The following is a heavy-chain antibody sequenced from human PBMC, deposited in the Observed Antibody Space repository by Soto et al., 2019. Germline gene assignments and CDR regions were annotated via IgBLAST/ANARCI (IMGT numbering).Heavy chain of an antibody. Sequence: QVQLVESGGGVVQPGRSLRLSCAASGFTFSSYGMHWVRQSPGKGLEWVAVISYDGSNKFNADYVKGRFTISRDNSKNTLYMQMNSLRVEDTAVYYCAPWFGEFDYWGQGTLVTVSS. J-gene: IGHJ4*02. CDR3: APWFGEFDY. CDR2: ISYDGSNK. CDR1: GFTFSSYG. V-gene: IGHV3-30*03. D-gene: IGHD3-10*01.